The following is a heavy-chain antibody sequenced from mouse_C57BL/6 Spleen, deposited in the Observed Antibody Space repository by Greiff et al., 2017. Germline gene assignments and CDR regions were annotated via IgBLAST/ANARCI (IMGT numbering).Heavy chain of an antibody. CDR1: GFSFNTYA. CDR2: IRSKSNNYAT. Sequence: EVQLVESGGGLVQPKGSLKLSCAASGFSFNTYAMNWVRQAPGKGLEWVARIRSKSNNYATYYADSVKDRFTISRDDSESMLYLQMNNLKTEDTAMYYCVRDYGRFYAMDYWGQGTSVTVSS. CDR3: VRDYGRFYAMDY. V-gene: IGHV10-1*01. D-gene: IGHD1-1*01. J-gene: IGHJ4*01.